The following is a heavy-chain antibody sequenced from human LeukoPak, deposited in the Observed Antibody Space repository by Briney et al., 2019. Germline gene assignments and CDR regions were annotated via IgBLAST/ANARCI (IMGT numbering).Heavy chain of an antibody. Sequence: GGSLRLSCEASGFTFSTYGMTWVRQAPGKGVEWVSGITGSSTWTYYADSVKGRFTISRDNSNNTLHLQMNSLRAEDTAIYYCARELVSLGTGYFDLWGRGTLVTVSS. V-gene: IGHV3-23*01. J-gene: IGHJ2*01. CDR3: ARELVSLGTGYFDL. D-gene: IGHD7-27*01. CDR1: GFTFSTYG. CDR2: ITGSSTWT.